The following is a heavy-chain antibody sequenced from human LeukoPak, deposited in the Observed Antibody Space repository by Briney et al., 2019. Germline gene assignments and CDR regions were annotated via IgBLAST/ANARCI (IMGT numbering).Heavy chain of an antibody. Sequence: GGSLRLSCAASGFTFSSYAMSWVRQAPGKGLEWVSAISGSGGSTYYADSVKGRFTISRDNSKNTLYLQMNSLRAEDTAVYYCAKDWVRELLTNVFDYWGQGTLVTVSS. J-gene: IGHJ4*02. D-gene: IGHD1-26*01. CDR2: ISGSGGST. CDR1: GFTFSSYA. V-gene: IGHV3-23*01. CDR3: AKDWVRELLTNVFDY.